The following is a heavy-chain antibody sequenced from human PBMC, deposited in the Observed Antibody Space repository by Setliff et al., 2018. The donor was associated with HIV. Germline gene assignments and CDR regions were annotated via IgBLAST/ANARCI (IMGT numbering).Heavy chain of an antibody. J-gene: IGHJ3*02. V-gene: IGHV3-21*01. CDR3: ARTKTLGAFDI. Sequence: LRLSCAVSGFIFSGYTMVWVRQAPGKGLEWVPSISSSGNFIYYEDSVKGRFTVSRDNAQNSVYLQMDSLRAEDTAFYYCARTKTLGAFDIWGQGTMVTVSS. CDR1: GFIFSGYT. CDR2: ISSSGNFI. D-gene: IGHD2-8*01.